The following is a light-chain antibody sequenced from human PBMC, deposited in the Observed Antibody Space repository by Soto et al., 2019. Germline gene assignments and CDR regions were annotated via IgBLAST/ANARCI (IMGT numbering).Light chain of an antibody. CDR2: KAS. J-gene: IGKJ2*01. CDR3: QLYNTYSAT. CDR1: RDIAQW. Sequence: DVQMTQSPSTLAASVGDRVTITCRASRDIAQWLSWYQQKPGKAPNLLIYKASNRESGVPSRFSGSGSGTEFTLTISSLQPDDFATYYCQLYNTYSATFGPGTKLEIK. V-gene: IGKV1-5*03.